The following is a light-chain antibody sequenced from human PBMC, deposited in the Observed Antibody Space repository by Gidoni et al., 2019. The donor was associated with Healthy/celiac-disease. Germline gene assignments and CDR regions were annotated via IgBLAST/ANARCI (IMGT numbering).Light chain of an antibody. CDR1: QSISSY. CDR2: AAS. CDR3: QQSYSTPLT. J-gene: IGKJ4*01. Sequence: DIQMPQSPSSLSASVVYRVTITCRASQSISSYLNWYQQKPGKAPKLLIYAASSLQSGVPSRFSGSGSGTDFTLTISSLQPEDFATYYCQQSYSTPLTFGGGTKVEIK. V-gene: IGKV1-39*01.